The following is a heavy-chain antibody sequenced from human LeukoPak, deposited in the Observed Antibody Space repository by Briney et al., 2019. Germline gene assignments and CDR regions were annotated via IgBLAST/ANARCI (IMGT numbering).Heavy chain of an antibody. J-gene: IGHJ6*03. CDR3: ARQRIAAPAYYMDV. CDR1: GGSISSSSYY. V-gene: IGHV4-39*01. Sequence: SETLSLTCTVSGGSISSSSYYWGWLRQPPGTGLEWIGSIYYSRSTYYNPSMKSRVTISVDTSKNQFSQKLSSVTAADTVVYYCARQRIAAPAYYMDVWGKGTTVTVSS. D-gene: IGHD2-15*01. CDR2: IYYSRST.